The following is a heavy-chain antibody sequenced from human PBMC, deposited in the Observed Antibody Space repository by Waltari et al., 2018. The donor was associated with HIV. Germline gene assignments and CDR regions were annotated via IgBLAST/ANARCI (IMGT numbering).Heavy chain of an antibody. CDR3: AKDRQWLVPYFDY. V-gene: IGHV3-30*18. D-gene: IGHD6-19*01. Sequence: QVQLVESGGGVVQPGRYLRISCAACGFPFSSDGMHWVRTAPGKGLEWVAVISYDGSNKYYADSVKGRFTISRDNSKNTLYLQMKSLRAEDTAVYYCAKDRQWLVPYFDYWGQGTLVTVSS. CDR1: GFPFSSDG. CDR2: ISYDGSNK. J-gene: IGHJ4*02.